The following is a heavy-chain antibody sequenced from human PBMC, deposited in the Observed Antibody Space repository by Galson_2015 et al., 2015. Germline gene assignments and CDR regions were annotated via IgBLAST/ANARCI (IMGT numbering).Heavy chain of an antibody. Sequence: SLSIAGAASGFIFNRNVMSWGRQAPGKGLERVSSISASGDSPYYIDSVRVLFNISRDNSKNMVYLQLKTLRAEDMAIYYCAKESRSNLALASIDSWGQGALVTVSS. CDR1: GFIFNRNV. CDR2: ISASGDSP. D-gene: IGHD3-3*02. J-gene: IGHJ4*02. V-gene: IGHV3-23*01. CDR3: AKESRSNLALASIDS.